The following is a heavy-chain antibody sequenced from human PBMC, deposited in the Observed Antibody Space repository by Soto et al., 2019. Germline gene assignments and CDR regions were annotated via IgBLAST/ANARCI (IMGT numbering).Heavy chain of an antibody. J-gene: IGHJ4*02. CDR3: VSPSDTARTPGFDY. D-gene: IGHD5-18*01. CDR1: GFTFSTYS. Sequence: GGSLRLSCAASGFTFSTYSMNWVRQATGKGLEWVSSIGSSTSYIYYADSVKGRFTISRDNANNSLYLQMNSLRAEDTAVYYYVSPSDTARTPGFDYWGRGTLVTVSS. CDR2: IGSSTSYI. V-gene: IGHV3-21*01.